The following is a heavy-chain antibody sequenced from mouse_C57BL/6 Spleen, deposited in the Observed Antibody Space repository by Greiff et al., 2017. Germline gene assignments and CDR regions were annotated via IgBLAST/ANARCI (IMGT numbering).Heavy chain of an antibody. J-gene: IGHJ1*03. CDR2: IDPETGGT. D-gene: IGHD1-1*01. V-gene: IGHV1-15*01. CDR1: GYTFTDYE. CDR3: TRGDSSYWNFDV. Sequence: VQLQQSGAELVRPGASVTLSCKASGYTFTDYEMHWVKQTPVHGLEWIGAIDPETGGTAYNQKFKGKAILTADKSSSTAYMELRSLTSEDSAVYYCTRGDSSYWNFDVWGTGTTVTVSS.